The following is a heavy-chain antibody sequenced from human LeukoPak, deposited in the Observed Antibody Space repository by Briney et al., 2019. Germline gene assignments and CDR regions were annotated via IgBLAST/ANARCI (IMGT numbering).Heavy chain of an antibody. CDR1: GGSISSYY. D-gene: IGHD3-22*01. CDR3: ARTLREYDSSGYYYYFDH. V-gene: IGHV4-59*08. J-gene: IGHJ4*02. Sequence: SETLSLTCTVSGGSISSYYWSWIRQPPGKGLEWIGYIYYSGSTNYNPSLKSRVTISVDTSKNQFSLKLSSVTAADTAVYYCARTLREYDSSGYYYYFDHWGQGTLVTVSS. CDR2: IYYSGST.